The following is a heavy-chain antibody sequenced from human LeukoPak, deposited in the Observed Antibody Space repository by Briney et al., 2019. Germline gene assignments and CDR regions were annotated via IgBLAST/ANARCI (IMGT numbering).Heavy chain of an antibody. Sequence: ASVKVSCKASGYTFTGYYMHWVRQAPGQGLEWMGRINPNSGGTNYAQKFQGRVTMTRDTSISTAYMELSRLRSDDTAVYYCASGAPSYCSGGSCYRGFDYWGQETLVTVSS. CDR3: ASGAPSYCSGGSCYRGFDY. J-gene: IGHJ4*02. CDR1: GYTFTGYY. CDR2: INPNSGGT. D-gene: IGHD2-15*01. V-gene: IGHV1-2*06.